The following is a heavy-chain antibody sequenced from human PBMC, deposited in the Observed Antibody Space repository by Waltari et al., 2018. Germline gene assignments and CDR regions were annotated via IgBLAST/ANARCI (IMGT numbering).Heavy chain of an antibody. V-gene: IGHV3-53*01. D-gene: IGHD5-12*01. J-gene: IGHJ3*02. CDR2: IYSSGTI. CDR1: GFTVSSTY. Sequence: EVQLVASGGGLIQPGGSLRLSCGVSGFTVSSTYMSWFRQAPGKGMEWVSVIYSSGTISYAESVKGRFTISRDTSKNALDLQMSSLRAEDTAVYYCAGRMATTSAAFDIWGQGTKVTVSS. CDR3: AGRMATTSAAFDI.